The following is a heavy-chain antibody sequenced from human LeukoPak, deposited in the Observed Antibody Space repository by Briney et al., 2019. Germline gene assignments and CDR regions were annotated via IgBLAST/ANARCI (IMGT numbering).Heavy chain of an antibody. V-gene: IGHV3-23*01. D-gene: IGHD1-26*01. CDR1: GFTFGVYA. Sequence: HTGGSLRLSCTASGFTFGVYAMSWVRQAPEKGLEWVSAISGSGVTTHYAGSVKGRFSISRDNSKNTLYLQMNSLRAEDTALYYCAKKVVVGATSPYSDFQDWGQGTLVTVSS. J-gene: IGHJ1*01. CDR2: ISGSGVTT. CDR3: AKKVVVGATSPYSDFQD.